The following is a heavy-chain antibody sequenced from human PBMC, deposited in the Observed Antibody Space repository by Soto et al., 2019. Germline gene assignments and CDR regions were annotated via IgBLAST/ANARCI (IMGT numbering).Heavy chain of an antibody. V-gene: IGHV3-23*01. CDR1: GFTFNNYG. Sequence: GGSLRLSCAASGFTFNNYGITWGRQAPGKGLEWVSGISGSGDTAHYAESVKGRFTMSRDNSKNTLYLQMSSLRAEDTAVYYCAKDSTMGSSDYWGQGTLVTVSS. D-gene: IGHD3-10*01. CDR2: ISGSGDTA. J-gene: IGHJ4*02. CDR3: AKDSTMGSSDY.